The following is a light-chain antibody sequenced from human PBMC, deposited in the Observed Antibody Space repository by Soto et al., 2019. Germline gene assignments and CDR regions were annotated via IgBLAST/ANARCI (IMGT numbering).Light chain of an antibody. Sequence: EIVLTQSPGTLSLSPGERATLSCRASQSVSRNHLAWYQQKPVQAPRLLIYGASSRATGIADRFSGSESGTDFTLTISRLEREDFAVYYGKQLGISGSSPLFSFRQGTKLEIK. V-gene: IGKV3-20*01. J-gene: IGKJ2*03. CDR3: KQLGISGSSPLFS. CDR2: GAS. CDR1: QSVSRNH.